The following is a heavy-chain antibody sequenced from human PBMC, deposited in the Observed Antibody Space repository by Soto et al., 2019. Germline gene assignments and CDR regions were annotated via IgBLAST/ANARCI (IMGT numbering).Heavy chain of an antibody. D-gene: IGHD3-22*01. CDR3: ARRSQYYYDSSGRYNWFDP. CDR1: GGSISSSSYY. J-gene: IGHJ5*02. CDR2: IYYSGST. Sequence: QLQLQESGPGLVKPSETLSLTCTVSGGSISSSSYYWGWIRQPPGKGLEWIGSIYYSGSTYYNPSRKGRVTISVDTTKSQSSLKLRSVTAADTAVYYCARRSQYYYDSSGRYNWFDPWGQGTLVTVSS. V-gene: IGHV4-39*01.